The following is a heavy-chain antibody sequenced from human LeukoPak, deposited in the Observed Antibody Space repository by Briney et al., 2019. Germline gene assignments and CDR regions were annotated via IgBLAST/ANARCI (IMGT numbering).Heavy chain of an antibody. CDR1: GFIFSNYA. D-gene: IGHD6-13*01. CDR2: ISYDGSNK. Sequence: PGGSLRLSCAASGFIFSNYAMHWVRQAPGKGLEWVAVISYDGSNKYYADSVKGRFTISRDNSKNTLFLQMNSLRTEYTAVYYCARDLDSSSWYILWFDPWGQGTLVTVSS. V-gene: IGHV3-30-3*01. CDR3: ARDLDSSSWYILWFDP. J-gene: IGHJ5*02.